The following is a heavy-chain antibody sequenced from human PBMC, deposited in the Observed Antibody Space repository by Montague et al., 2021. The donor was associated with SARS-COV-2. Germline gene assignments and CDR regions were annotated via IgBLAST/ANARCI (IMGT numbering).Heavy chain of an antibody. D-gene: IGHD6-13*01. J-gene: IGHJ6*02. Sequence: SETLSLTRTVSGGSISSSSYYWGWIRQPPGKGLEWIGSIYYSGSTYYXPSLKRRVTISVDTSKNQFSLKLSSVTAADTAVYYCARVGRQQLVRLSGMDVWGQGTTVTVSS. CDR2: IYYSGST. CDR3: ARVGRQQLVRLSGMDV. CDR1: GGSISSSSYY. V-gene: IGHV4-39*07.